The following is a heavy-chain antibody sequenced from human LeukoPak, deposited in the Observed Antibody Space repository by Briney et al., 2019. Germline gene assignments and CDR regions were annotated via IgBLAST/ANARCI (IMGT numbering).Heavy chain of an antibody. V-gene: IGHV3-30*01. CDR3: ARDQVPYGSGFHDAFGI. D-gene: IGHD3-10*01. CDR2: ISYDGSNK. Sequence: GGSLRLSCAASGFTFSSYAMHWVRQAPGKGLEWVAVISYDGSNKYYADSVKGRFTISRDNSKNTLYLQMNSLRAEDTAVYYCARDQVPYGSGFHDAFGIWGQGTMVTVSS. J-gene: IGHJ3*02. CDR1: GFTFSSYA.